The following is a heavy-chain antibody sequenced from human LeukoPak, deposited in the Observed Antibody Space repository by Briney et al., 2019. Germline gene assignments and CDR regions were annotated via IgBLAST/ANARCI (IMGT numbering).Heavy chain of an antibody. Sequence: ASVKVSCKASGGIFSNYAISWVRQAPGQGLEWMGGIIPIFGTANYAQKFQGRVTITADESTSTAYMELSSLRSEDTAVYYCARAYVDTAPGGDYYYGMDVWGQGTLVTVSS. CDR3: ARAYVDTAPGGDYYYGMDV. D-gene: IGHD5-18*01. V-gene: IGHV1-69*13. J-gene: IGHJ6*02. CDR2: IIPIFGTA. CDR1: GGIFSNYA.